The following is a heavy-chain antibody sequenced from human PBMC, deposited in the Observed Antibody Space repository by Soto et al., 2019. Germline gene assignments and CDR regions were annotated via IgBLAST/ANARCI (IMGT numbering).Heavy chain of an antibody. CDR1: GGSVSSSSCY. D-gene: IGHD3-10*01. CDR2: IYYSGST. J-gene: IGHJ5*02. V-gene: IGHV4-39*07. CDR3: ARGSQVTMVRGVKNSYFHGDWFDP. Sequence: TSETLSLTCTVSGGSVSSSSCYWGWIRQPPGKGLEWIGSIYYSGSTYYNPSLKSRATISVDTSKNQFSLKLSSVTAADTAVYYCARGSQVTMVRGVKNSYFHGDWFDPWGQGTLVTVSS.